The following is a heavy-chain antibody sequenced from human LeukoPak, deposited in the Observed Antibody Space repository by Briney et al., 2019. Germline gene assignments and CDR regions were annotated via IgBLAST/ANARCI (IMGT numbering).Heavy chain of an antibody. D-gene: IGHD1-1*01. CDR1: GYTLTELS. J-gene: IGHJ6*02. CDR2: FDPEDGET. Sequence: ASVKVSCKVSGYTLTELSMHWVRQAPGKGLEWMGGFDPEDGETIYAQKFQGRVTMTEDTSTDTAYMELSSLRSEDTAVYYCAATPRYNWNAYPNYYYYGMDVWGQGTTVTVSS. V-gene: IGHV1-24*01. CDR3: AATPRYNWNAYPNYYYYGMDV.